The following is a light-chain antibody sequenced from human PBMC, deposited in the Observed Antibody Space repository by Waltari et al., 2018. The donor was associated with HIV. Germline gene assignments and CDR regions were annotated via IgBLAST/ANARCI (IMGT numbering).Light chain of an antibody. V-gene: IGLV2-14*01. Sequence: QSALPQPASVSGSPGQSITISCTGFNVAVGAFKFVSWSQHHPGKAPKLIIYEVHNRPSGVSDRFSGSKSGNSASLTISGLQTADEADYYCTSYTSGSVLFGGGTNLTVL. CDR1: NVAVGAFKF. CDR3: TSYTSGSVL. J-gene: IGLJ2*01. CDR2: EVH.